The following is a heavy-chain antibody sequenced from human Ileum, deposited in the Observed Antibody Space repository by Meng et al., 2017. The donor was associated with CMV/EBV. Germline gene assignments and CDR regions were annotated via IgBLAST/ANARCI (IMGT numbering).Heavy chain of an antibody. Sequence: QLQLPDPVPGLVNPSETLSLICTVSGGAISSSSYYWAWIRQPPGKGLEWIGSIYYSGSTYYNPSLKSRVTISVDTSKNQFSLKLTSVTAADTAVHFCARVESNSSGWFVSYWGQGALVTVSS. CDR1: GGAISSSSYY. J-gene: IGHJ4*02. CDR2: IYYSGST. CDR3: ARVESNSSGWFVSY. V-gene: IGHV4-39*07. D-gene: IGHD6-19*01.